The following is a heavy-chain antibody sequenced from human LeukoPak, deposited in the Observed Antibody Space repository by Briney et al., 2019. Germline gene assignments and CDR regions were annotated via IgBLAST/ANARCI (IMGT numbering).Heavy chain of an antibody. Sequence: GGSLRLSCAASGFTFSSYAMSWVRQAPGKGLEWVSAISGSGGSTYYADSVKGRFTISRDNSKNTLYLQMNSLRAEDTAVYYCAKHITSGYYSYYYYYYMDVWGKGTTVTVSS. J-gene: IGHJ6*03. CDR3: AKHITSGYYSYYYYYYMDV. CDR1: GFTFSSYA. D-gene: IGHD3-3*01. CDR2: ISGSGGST. V-gene: IGHV3-23*01.